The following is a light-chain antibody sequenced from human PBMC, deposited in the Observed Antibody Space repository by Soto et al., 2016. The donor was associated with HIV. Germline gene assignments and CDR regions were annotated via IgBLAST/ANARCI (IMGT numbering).Light chain of an antibody. CDR3: QQYNVNPWT. Sequence: IRMTQSPSTLSASLGDRVTITCRASQSINKWLAWYQQKPGKAPNLLIYKASTSQSGVPSTFSGSGSGTEFTLIISSLQPDDFATYYCQQYNVNPWTFGQGTKVEIK. J-gene: IGKJ1*01. CDR2: KAS. CDR1: QSINKW. V-gene: IGKV1-5*03.